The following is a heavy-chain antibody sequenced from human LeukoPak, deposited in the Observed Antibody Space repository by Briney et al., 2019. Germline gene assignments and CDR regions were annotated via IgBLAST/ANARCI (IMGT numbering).Heavy chain of an antibody. J-gene: IGHJ5*02. V-gene: IGHV4-59*01. CDR2: IYYTGST. Sequence: SETLSLTCTVSGGSISTYYWSWIRQPPGKGLEWIGYIYYTGSTSYNPSLKSRVTMSLDASKNQFSLELNSVTPADTAVYYCARGGNYWPQWWFDPCGQGTLVTVSS. CDR3: ARGGNYWPQWWFDP. CDR1: GGSISTYY. D-gene: IGHD1-26*01.